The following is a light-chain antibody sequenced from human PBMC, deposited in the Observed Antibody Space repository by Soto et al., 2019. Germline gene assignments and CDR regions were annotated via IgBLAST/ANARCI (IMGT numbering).Light chain of an antibody. CDR3: QQSGRAPL. Sequence: TVLTQSPGTLSLSPGERATLSCRASQGISSSNLAWYQQKAGQAPRLLIYGASSRATGIPDRFSGSGSGTDFTLTISRLEPEDFAVYYCQQSGRAPLFGQGTKVEIK. J-gene: IGKJ1*01. V-gene: IGKV3-20*01. CDR2: GAS. CDR1: QGISSSN.